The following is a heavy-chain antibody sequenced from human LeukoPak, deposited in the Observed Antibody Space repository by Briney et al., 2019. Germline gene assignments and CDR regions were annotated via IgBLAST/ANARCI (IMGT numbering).Heavy chain of an antibody. CDR2: INPNSGGT. CDR3: ARDRIQWIQLFDY. Sequence: ASVKVSCKASGYTFTGYYMHWVRQAPGQGLEWMGWINPNSGGTNYAQRFQGRVTMTRDTSISTAYMELSRLRSDDTAVYYCARDRIQWIQLFDYWGQGTLVTVSS. J-gene: IGHJ4*02. CDR1: GYTFTGYY. V-gene: IGHV1-2*02. D-gene: IGHD5-18*01.